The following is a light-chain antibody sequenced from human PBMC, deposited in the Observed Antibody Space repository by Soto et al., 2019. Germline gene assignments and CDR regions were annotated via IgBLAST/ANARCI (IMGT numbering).Light chain of an antibody. V-gene: IGKV1-39*01. CDR1: QSISSY. CDR3: QQSYTTPLT. J-gene: IGKJ4*01. CDR2: AAS. Sequence: DIQMTQSPYSLSASVGDRVTSTCRASQSISSYLNWYQQKPGKAPELLIYAASSLQSGVPSRFSGSGSGTDFTLTISSLQPEDFATYYCQQSYTTPLTFGGGIKVEIK.